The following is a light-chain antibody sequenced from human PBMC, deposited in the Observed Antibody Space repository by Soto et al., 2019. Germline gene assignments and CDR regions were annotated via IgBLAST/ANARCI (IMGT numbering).Light chain of an antibody. CDR3: QQYGSSPLT. V-gene: IGKV3-20*01. CDR1: QGVCSSY. Sequence: EIVLTQSPGTLSLSPGERANLSCRARQGVCSSYLAGYQEKPGQAPRLLIYGASSRATGIPNRFSGSGSGTDFTLTISRLEPEDFAVYYCQQYGSSPLTFGGGTKVEIK. CDR2: GAS. J-gene: IGKJ4*01.